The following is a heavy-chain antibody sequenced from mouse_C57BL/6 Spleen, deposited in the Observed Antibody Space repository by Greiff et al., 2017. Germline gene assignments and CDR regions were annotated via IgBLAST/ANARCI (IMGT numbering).Heavy chain of an antibody. CDR3: AREVINTVVAPGWYCDV. Sequence: QVQLQQPGAELVKPGASVKLSCKASGYTFTSYWMHWVKQRPGRGLEWIGRIDPNSGGTKYNEKFKSKATLTVDKPSSTAYMQLSSLTSEDSAVYYCAREVINTVVAPGWYCDVWGTGTTVTVSS. CDR1: GYTFTSYW. J-gene: IGHJ1*03. D-gene: IGHD1-1*01. CDR2: IDPNSGGT. V-gene: IGHV1-72*01.